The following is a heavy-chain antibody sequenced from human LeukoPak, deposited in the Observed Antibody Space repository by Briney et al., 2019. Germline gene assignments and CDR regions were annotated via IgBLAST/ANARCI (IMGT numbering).Heavy chain of an antibody. CDR1: GGSISSGSYY. Sequence: SQTLSLTCTVSGGSISSGSYYWSWIRQPPGTGLEWIGRIYTSGSTNYNPSLKSRVTISVDTSKNQFSLKLSSVTAADTAVYYCASERSSSWTEYFQHWGQGTLVTVSS. D-gene: IGHD6-13*01. CDR2: IYTSGST. V-gene: IGHV4-61*02. CDR3: ASERSSSWTEYFQH. J-gene: IGHJ1*01.